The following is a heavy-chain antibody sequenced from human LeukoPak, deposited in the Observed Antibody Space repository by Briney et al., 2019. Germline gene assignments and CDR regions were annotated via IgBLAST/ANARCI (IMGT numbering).Heavy chain of an antibody. CDR1: GFTFSSYG. CDR2: IRYDGSNK. Sequence: PGGSLRLSCAASGFTFSSYGMHWVRQAPGKGLEWAAVIRYDGSNKYYADSVKGRFTISRDNSKNTLYLQMNSLRVEDTAVYYCAKDRLRGTLAANDYWGQGTLVAVSS. CDR3: AKDRLRGTLAANDY. J-gene: IGHJ4*02. D-gene: IGHD5-12*01. V-gene: IGHV3-30*02.